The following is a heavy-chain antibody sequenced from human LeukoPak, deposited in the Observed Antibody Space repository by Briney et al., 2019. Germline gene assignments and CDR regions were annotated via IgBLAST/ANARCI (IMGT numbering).Heavy chain of an antibody. CDR1: RFIFSAFG. CDR2: ISSGSSTT. J-gene: IGHJ4*02. CDR3: ARDPGIVGATHFDD. V-gene: IGHV3-48*02. D-gene: IGHD1-26*01. Sequence: PGGSLRLSCAPPRFIFSAFGMNWVRQAPGKRLEWLSYISSGSSTTYYADSVKGRFTISRDNAKHSLYLQMNNLRDDDTAVYYCARDPGIVGATHFDDWGQGTLVTVSP.